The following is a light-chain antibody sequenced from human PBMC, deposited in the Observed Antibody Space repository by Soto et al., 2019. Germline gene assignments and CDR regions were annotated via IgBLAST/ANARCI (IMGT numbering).Light chain of an antibody. V-gene: IGKV3-20*01. Sequence: IVLTQSPGTLSLSPGERATLSCRASQSVDDNYLAWYQQKPGQAPRLLIYGASTRATGIPDRFSGSGSGTDFTLTISRLEPQDFAVYSCQQYGASPFTFGQGTKLEIK. CDR2: GAS. CDR3: QQYGASPFT. CDR1: QSVDDNY. J-gene: IGKJ2*01.